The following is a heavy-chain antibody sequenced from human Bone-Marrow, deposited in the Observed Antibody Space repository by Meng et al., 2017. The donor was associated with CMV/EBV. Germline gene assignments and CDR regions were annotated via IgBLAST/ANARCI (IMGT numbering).Heavy chain of an antibody. V-gene: IGHV3-15*07. CDR2: IKSKTDGGTT. D-gene: IGHD3-22*01. CDR1: SNAW. CDR3: TTDQMDYYDSSGYYWGDY. J-gene: IGHJ4*02. Sequence: SNAWMNWVRQAPGKGLGWVGRIKSKTDGGTTDYAASVKGRFTISRDDSKNTLYLQMNSLKTEDTAVYYCTTDQMDYYDSSGYYWGDYWGQGTLVTVSS.